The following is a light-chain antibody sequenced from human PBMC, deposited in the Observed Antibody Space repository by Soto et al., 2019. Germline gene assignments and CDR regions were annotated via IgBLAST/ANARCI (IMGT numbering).Light chain of an antibody. J-gene: IGKJ1*01. Sequence: ASVGDRVTITCRASQGISNYLAWYQQQPGKVPKLLIHAASTLQSGVPSRFSGSGSGTDFTLTISSLQPEDVATYYCQKYNSAPQTFGQGTKVDIK. CDR3: QKYNSAPQT. V-gene: IGKV1-27*01. CDR1: QGISNY. CDR2: AAS.